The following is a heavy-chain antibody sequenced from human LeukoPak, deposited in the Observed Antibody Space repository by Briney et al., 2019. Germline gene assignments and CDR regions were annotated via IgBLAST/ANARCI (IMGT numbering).Heavy chain of an antibody. V-gene: IGHV1-18*01. J-gene: IGHJ4*02. CDR2: ISAYNGNT. CDR1: GYTFTNFG. D-gene: IGHD1-26*01. CDR3: ARDQGELQLHEGGPGNGLTDY. Sequence: ASVKVSCKASGYTFTNFGISWVRQAPGQGLEWMAWISAYNGNTKYAQKLQGRVTMTTDTSTSTAYMELRSLRSDDTAIYYCARDQGELQLHEGGPGNGLTDYWGQGTLVTVSS.